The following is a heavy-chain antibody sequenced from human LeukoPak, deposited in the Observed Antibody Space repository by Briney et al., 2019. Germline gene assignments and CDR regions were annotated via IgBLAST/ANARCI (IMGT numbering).Heavy chain of an antibody. Sequence: ASVKVSCKASGYTFTSYAMNWVRQAPGQGLEWMGWINTNTGNPTYAQGFTGRFVFSLDTSVSTAYLQISSLKAEDTAVYYCARAPPRGQQLVSGWFDPWGQGTLVTVSS. CDR2: INTNTGNP. CDR1: GYTFTSYA. V-gene: IGHV7-4-1*02. J-gene: IGHJ5*02. D-gene: IGHD6-13*01. CDR3: ARAPPRGQQLVSGWFDP.